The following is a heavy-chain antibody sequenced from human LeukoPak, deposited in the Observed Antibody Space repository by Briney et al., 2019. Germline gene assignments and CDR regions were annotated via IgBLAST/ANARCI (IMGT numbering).Heavy chain of an antibody. D-gene: IGHD2-21*01. CDR3: AKTRIPVGWFDP. V-gene: IGHV3-23*01. J-gene: IGHJ5*02. Sequence: GGSLRLSCAASGFTFSSYAMRWVRQAPGKGLEWVSAISGSGGSTYYADSVKGRFTISRDNSKNTLYLQMNSLRAEDTAVYYCAKTRIPVGWFDPWGQGTLVTVSS. CDR2: ISGSGGST. CDR1: GFTFSSYA.